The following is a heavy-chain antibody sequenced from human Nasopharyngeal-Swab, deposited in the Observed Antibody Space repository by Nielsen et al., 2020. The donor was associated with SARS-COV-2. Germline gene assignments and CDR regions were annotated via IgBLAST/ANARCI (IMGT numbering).Heavy chain of an antibody. J-gene: IGHJ3*02. CDR3: AREGSSGWYPVRVSFDI. Sequence: GESLKISCAASGFTFSSCSMNWVRQAPGKGLEWVSYISSSSRTIYYADSVKGRFTISRDNAKNSLYLQMNSLRAEDTAVYYCAREGSSGWYPVRVSFDIWGEGTMVTVSS. CDR1: GFTFSSCS. D-gene: IGHD6-19*01. CDR2: ISSSSRTI. V-gene: IGHV3-48*04.